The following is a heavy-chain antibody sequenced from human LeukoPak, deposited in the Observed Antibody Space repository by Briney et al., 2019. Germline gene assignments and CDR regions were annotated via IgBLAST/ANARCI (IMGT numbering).Heavy chain of an antibody. CDR1: GYTFTGYY. D-gene: IGHD3-10*01. CDR3: ARDMVRGVKLADY. J-gene: IGHJ4*02. CDR2: INPNSGGT. Sequence: PRASVEVSYKASGYTFTGYYMHWVRQAPGQGLEWMGWINPNSGGTNYAQKFQGRVTMTRDTSISTAYMELSRLRSDDTAVYYCARDMVRGVKLADYWGQGTLVTVSS. V-gene: IGHV1-2*02.